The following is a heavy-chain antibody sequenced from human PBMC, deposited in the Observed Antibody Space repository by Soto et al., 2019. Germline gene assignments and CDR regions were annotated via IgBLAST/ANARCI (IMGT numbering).Heavy chain of an antibody. V-gene: IGHV1-18*01. J-gene: IGHJ4*02. CDR3: ATQVPKDSSSWYYFDY. CDR2: FSADNGET. CDR1: GYTFTSYG. D-gene: IGHD6-13*01. Sequence: ASVKGSCKASGYTFTSYGISWVRQAPGQGLEWMGCFSADNGETIYAQKFQGRVTMTEDTSTDTAYMELSSLRSEDTAVYYCATQVPKDSSSWYYFDYWGQGTLVTVSS.